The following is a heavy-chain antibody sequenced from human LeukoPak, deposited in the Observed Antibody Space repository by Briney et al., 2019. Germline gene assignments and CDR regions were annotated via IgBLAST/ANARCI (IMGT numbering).Heavy chain of an antibody. CDR3: ARGYCSGGSCYSYYYYNYMDV. V-gene: IGHV4-38-2*02. CDR1: GYSISSGHY. Sequence: SETLSLTCTVSGYSISSGHYWGWIRQPPGKGLEWIGSIYHSGSTYYNPSLKSRVTISVDTSKNQFSLKLSSVTAADTAVYYCARGYCSGGSCYSYYYYNYMDVWGKGTTVTVSS. D-gene: IGHD2-15*01. J-gene: IGHJ6*03. CDR2: IYHSGST.